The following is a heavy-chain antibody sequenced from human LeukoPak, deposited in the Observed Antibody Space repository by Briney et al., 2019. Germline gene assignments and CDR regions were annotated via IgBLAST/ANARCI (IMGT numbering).Heavy chain of an antibody. CDR2: IKQDGSEK. V-gene: IGHV3-7*01. D-gene: IGHD6-6*01. J-gene: IGHJ4*02. CDR1: GFTCSSYW. CDR3: ARDGSSKGFDY. Sequence: GGSLRLSCAASGFTCSSYWMSWLRQAPGKGLEWVANIKQDGSEKYYVDSVKGRFTISRDNAKNSLYLQMNSLRAEDTAVYYCARDGSSKGFDYWGQGTLVTVSS.